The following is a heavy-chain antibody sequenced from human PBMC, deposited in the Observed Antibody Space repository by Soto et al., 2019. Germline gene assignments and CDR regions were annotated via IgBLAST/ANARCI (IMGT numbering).Heavy chain of an antibody. CDR3: ARDFYPSHTMIVVVPSQFDY. CDR1: GFTFSSYS. CDR2: ISSSSSTI. D-gene: IGHD3-22*01. Sequence: PGGSLRLSCAASGFTFSSYSMNWVRQAPGKGLEWVSYISSSSSTIYYADSVKGRFTISRDNAKNSLYLQMNSLRDEDTAVYYCARDFYPSHTMIVVVPSQFDYWGQGTLVTVSS. J-gene: IGHJ4*02. V-gene: IGHV3-48*02.